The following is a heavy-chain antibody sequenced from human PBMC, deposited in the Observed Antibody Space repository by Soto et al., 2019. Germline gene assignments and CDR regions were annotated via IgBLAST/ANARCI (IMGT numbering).Heavy chain of an antibody. CDR3: AREGYDSSGYYYPSTWFDY. CDR2: IYYSGST. CDR1: GGSISSGGYY. Sequence: SETLSLTCTVFGGSISSGGYYWSWIRQHPGKGLEWIGYIYYSGSTYYNPSLKSRVTISVDTSKNQFSLKLSSVTAADTAVYYCAREGYDSSGYYYPSTWFDYWGQGTLVTVSS. V-gene: IGHV4-31*03. D-gene: IGHD3-22*01. J-gene: IGHJ4*02.